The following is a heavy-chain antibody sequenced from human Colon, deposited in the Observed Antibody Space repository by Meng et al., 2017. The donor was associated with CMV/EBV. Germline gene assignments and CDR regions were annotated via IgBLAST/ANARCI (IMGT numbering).Heavy chain of an antibody. V-gene: IGHV3-20*04. Sequence: GESLKISCAASGFSFDDHGMSWVRQVPGKGLEWVSGINWNGVSTDYADSVKGRFTISRDNAKNSLYLQMNSLRAEDTAVYFCAKTIAPGTLARPFDPWGQGTLVTVSS. CDR3: AKTIAPGTLARPFDP. J-gene: IGHJ5*02. CDR2: INWNGVST. CDR1: GFSFDDHG. D-gene: IGHD6-6*01.